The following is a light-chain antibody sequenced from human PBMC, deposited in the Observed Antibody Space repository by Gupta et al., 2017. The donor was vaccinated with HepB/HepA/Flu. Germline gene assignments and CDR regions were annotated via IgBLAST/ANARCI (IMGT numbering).Light chain of an antibody. V-gene: IGLV2-18*02. CDR3: SSYTTSSTYV. CDR2: EVD. Sequence: QSALNQPPSVSGSPGQSVTISCTGTSRDIGSYNRVSWYQQSPGPAPNLIISEVDNRPSGVPDRFSGSKSGNTASLTISGLQTEDEADYYCSSYTTSSTYVFGIGTKVTVL. J-gene: IGLJ1*01. CDR1: SRDIGSYNR.